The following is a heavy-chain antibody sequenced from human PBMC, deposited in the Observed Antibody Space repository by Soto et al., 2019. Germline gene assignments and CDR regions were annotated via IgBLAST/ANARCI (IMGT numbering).Heavy chain of an antibody. CDR3: AKNRGGYVGS. CDR1: GFTFSSYA. CDR2: ISGSGGST. D-gene: IGHD3-16*01. J-gene: IGHJ4*02. V-gene: IGHV3-23*01. Sequence: GESLKISCAASGFTFSSYAMSWVRQAPGKGLEWVSAISGSGGSTYYADSVKGRFTISRDNSKNTLYLQMNSLRAEDTAVYYCAKNRGGYVGSWGQGTLVTVSS.